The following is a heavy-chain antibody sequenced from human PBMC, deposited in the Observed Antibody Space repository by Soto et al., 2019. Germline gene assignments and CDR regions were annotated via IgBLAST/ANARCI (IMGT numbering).Heavy chain of an antibody. D-gene: IGHD3-16*01. CDR2: VSGGGIT. CDR1: GFTFSSHD. V-gene: IGHV3-23*01. J-gene: IGHJ4*02. CDR3: VKGFWGDY. Sequence: EVQLLESGGGLVQPGGSLRLSCSASGFTFSSHDMIWVRQAPGKGLEWVSGVSGGGITSYADSEKGRFTISRDKSRNTLYLQMNSLRVEDTAGYYCVKGFWGDYWGQGTLVTVSS.